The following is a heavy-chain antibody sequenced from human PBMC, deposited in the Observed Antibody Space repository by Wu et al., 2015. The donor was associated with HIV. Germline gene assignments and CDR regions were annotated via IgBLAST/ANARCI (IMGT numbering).Heavy chain of an antibody. CDR1: GYTFTTYY. CDR3: ARSYCSGDCYADY. V-gene: IGHV1-46*01. J-gene: IGHJ4*02. CDR2: INPGIGST. Sequence: QVQLVQSGAEMKKPGASVNISCKASGYTFTTYYIHWVRQAPGQGLEWMGLINPGIGSTYYAEKFQGRVTMTRDTSTGTVYLELSTLRSEDSALYYCARSYCSGDCYADYWGQGTLVTVSS. D-gene: IGHD2-21*02.